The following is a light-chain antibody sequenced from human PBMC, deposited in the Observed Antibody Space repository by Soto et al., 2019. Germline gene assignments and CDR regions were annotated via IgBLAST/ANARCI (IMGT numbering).Light chain of an antibody. J-gene: IGLJ1*01. CDR2: EVS. CDR3: TSYTSSSTYV. CDR1: SSDVGGYNY. Sequence: QSALTQPASVSGSPGQSITISCTGTSSDVGGYNYVFWYQQHPGKAPKLMIYEVSNRPSGVSNRFSGSKSGNTAPLTISGLQAEDEADYYCTSYTSSSTYVFGTGTKGTVL. V-gene: IGLV2-14*01.